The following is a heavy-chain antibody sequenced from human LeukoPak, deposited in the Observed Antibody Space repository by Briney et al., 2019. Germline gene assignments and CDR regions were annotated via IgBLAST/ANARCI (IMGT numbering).Heavy chain of an antibody. J-gene: IGHJ3*02. V-gene: IGHV4-34*01. CDR1: GGSFSGYY. CDR2: INQSGNT. D-gene: IGHD2-2*01. CDR3: ARVKRSDIVVVPTSSPGAFDI. Sequence: SETLSLTCAVYGGSFSGYYCSWIRQPPGRGLGWIGEINQSGNTNNNPSLKSRVTISVDTSKNQFSLKLSSVTAADTAVYYCARVKRSDIVVVPTSSPGAFDIWGQGTMVTVSS.